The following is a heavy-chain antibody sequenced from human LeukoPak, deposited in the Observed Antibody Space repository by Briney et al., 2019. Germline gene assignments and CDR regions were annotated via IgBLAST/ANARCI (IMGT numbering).Heavy chain of an antibody. CDR3: AKRASGSGTSLYYFDY. CDR1: GFTFSSYA. V-gene: IGHV3-23*01. Sequence: GGSLRLSCAASGFTFSSYAMSWVRQAPGKGLEWVSVISHSGGSTFYADSVKGRFTISRDNSKNTLYLQMNSLRAEDTAVYYCAKRASGSGTSLYYFDYWGQGTLVTVSS. CDR2: ISHSGGST. J-gene: IGHJ4*02. D-gene: IGHD3-10*01.